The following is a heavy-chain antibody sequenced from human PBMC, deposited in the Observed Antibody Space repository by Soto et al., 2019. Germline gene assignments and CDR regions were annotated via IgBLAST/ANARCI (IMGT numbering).Heavy chain of an antibody. V-gene: IGHV3-33*01. J-gene: IGHJ4*02. CDR2: IWYDGSNK. CDR3: ARPLYSGVTTVGFDY. Sequence: QVQLVESGGGVVQPGRSLRLSCAASGFTFSSYGMHWVRQAPGKGLEWVAVIWYDGSNKYYADSVKGRFTISRDNSKNTLYLQMNSLRAEYTAVYYCARPLYSGVTTVGFDYWGQGTLVTVSS. CDR1: GFTFSSYG. D-gene: IGHD4-17*01.